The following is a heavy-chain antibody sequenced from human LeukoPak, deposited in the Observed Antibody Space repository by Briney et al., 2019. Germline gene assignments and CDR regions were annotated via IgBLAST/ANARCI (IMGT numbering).Heavy chain of an antibody. Sequence: ASMKVSCKASGYTFTSHYIHWVRQAPGQGLEWMGWINPNNGGTNYAQKFQGRVTMTRDTSISTAYMELSRLRSDDTAVYYCARDPGYCSGGSCFNWFDPWGQGTLVTVSS. J-gene: IGHJ5*02. D-gene: IGHD2-15*01. V-gene: IGHV1-2*02. CDR3: ARDPGYCSGGSCFNWFDP. CDR2: INPNNGGT. CDR1: GYTFTSHY.